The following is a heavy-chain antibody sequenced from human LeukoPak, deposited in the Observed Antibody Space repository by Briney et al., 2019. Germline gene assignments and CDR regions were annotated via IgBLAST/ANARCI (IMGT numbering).Heavy chain of an antibody. D-gene: IGHD5-18*01. CDR1: RFTFTAYW. Sequence: GGSLRLSCAASRFTFTAYWMSWVRQAPGKGLEWVANTKQDGSEKYYMDSVKGRFIISRDNAKNSLYLQMNSLRVEDTGVYFCARERNTAIVTAFDVWAKGQWSPSLQ. V-gene: IGHV3-7*01. CDR2: TKQDGSEK. CDR3: ARERNTAIVTAFDV. J-gene: IGHJ3*01.